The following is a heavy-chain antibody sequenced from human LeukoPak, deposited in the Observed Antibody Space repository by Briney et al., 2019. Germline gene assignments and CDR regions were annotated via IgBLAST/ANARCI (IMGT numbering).Heavy chain of an antibody. CDR2: ISYDGSNK. CDR3: ARPSPGWTQNY. D-gene: IGHD3/OR15-3a*01. Sequence: PGRSLRLSCAASGFTFSSYAMHWVRQAPGKGLEWVAVISYDGSNKYYADSVKGRFTISRDNAKNSLYLQMNSLRVEDTAVYYCARPSPGWTQNYWGQGTLVTVSS. V-gene: IGHV3-30*04. CDR1: GFTFSSYA. J-gene: IGHJ4*02.